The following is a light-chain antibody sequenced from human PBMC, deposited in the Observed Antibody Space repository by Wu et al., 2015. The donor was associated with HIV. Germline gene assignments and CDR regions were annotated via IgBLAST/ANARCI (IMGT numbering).Light chain of an antibody. CDR2: GAS. CDR3: QQRFNWPLT. CDR1: EYWHQ. J-gene: IGKJ5*01. Sequence: EIVLTQSPAHPVFVSRGKSHPLLQGQSEYWHQSSLVPTKPGQAPNLLIYGASNRATGIPARFSGSGSGTDFILTISSLEPEDFATYSCQQRFNWPLTFGQGTRLEIK. V-gene: IGKV3-11*01.